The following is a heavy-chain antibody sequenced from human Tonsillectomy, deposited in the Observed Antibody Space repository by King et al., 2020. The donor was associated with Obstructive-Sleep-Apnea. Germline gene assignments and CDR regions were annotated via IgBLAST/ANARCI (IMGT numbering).Heavy chain of an antibody. CDR2: ISWNSGSI. Sequence: VQLVESGGGLVQPGRSLRLSCAASGFTFDDYAMHWVRRAPGKGLEWVSGISWNSGSIGYADSVKGRFTISRDNAKNSLYLQMNSLRAEDTALYYCAKDMEMATIGGFDYWGQGTLVTVSS. V-gene: IGHV3-9*01. J-gene: IGHJ4*02. CDR3: AKDMEMATIGGFDY. D-gene: IGHD5-24*01. CDR1: GFTFDDYA.